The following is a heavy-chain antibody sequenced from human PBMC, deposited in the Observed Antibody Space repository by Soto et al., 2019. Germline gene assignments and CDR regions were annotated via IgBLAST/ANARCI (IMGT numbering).Heavy chain of an antibody. CDR2: ISGSGGST. CDR3: AKRTGGWYFDP. CDR1: GFTFSSYA. V-gene: IGHV3-23*01. J-gene: IGHJ2*01. Sequence: EVQLLESGGGLVQPGGYLSLSCAASGFTFSSYAMSWVRQATGKGLEWVSAISGSGGSTYYADSVRGRLTISRDNSKNTLSLQMNILRAEDTAVYYCAKRTGGWYFDPWCRGTLVTVSS. D-gene: IGHD3-16*01.